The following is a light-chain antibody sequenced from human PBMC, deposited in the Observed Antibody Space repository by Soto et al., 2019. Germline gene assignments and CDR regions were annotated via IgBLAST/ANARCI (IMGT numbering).Light chain of an antibody. V-gene: IGKV3-11*01. CDR3: LQRAHLPLT. J-gene: IGKJ4*01. Sequence: EIVLTQSPVTLSLSPGERATLSCRASQSVSNYVAWYQQKLGQAPRLLIYDASNRATGIPARFSGSGSETDFTLTISSLDPEDFAVYHCLQRAHLPLTFGGGTRVEIK. CDR2: DAS. CDR1: QSVSNY.